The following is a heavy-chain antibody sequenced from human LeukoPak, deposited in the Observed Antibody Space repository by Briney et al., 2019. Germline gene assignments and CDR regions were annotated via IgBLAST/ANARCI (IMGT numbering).Heavy chain of an antibody. CDR2: ITSDSSTM. CDR1: GFTFSSYI. CDR3: ARDEYYYDSSGYSHYGMDV. D-gene: IGHD3-22*01. J-gene: IGHJ6*02. Sequence: GGSLRLSCAASGFTFSSYIMDWVRQAPGKGLEWVSYITSDSSTMYYADSVKGRFTISRDNAKNSLYLQMNSLRDEDTAVYYCARDEYYYDSSGYSHYGMDVWGQGTTITVSS. V-gene: IGHV3-48*02.